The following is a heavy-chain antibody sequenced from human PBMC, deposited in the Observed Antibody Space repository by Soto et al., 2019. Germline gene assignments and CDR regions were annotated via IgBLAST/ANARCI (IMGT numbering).Heavy chain of an antibody. V-gene: IGHV1-18*01. D-gene: IGHD2-21*01. J-gene: IGHJ3*02. CDR1: GYTFTSYG. Sequence: CKASGYTFTSYGISWVRRAPGQGLEWMGWISAYNGNTNYAQKLQGRVTMTTDTSTSTAYMELRSLRSDDTAVYYCAREVGAYCGGDCYDAFDIWGQGTMVTVSS. CDR2: ISAYNGNT. CDR3: AREVGAYCGGDCYDAFDI.